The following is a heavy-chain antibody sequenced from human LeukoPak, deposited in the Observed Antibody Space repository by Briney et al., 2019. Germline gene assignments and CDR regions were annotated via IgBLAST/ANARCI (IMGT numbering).Heavy chain of an antibody. CDR2: IYYSGST. CDR1: GGSISSGDHY. V-gene: IGHV4-39*07. CDR3: ARGAAANDAFDI. Sequence: SQTLSLTCTVSGGSISSGDHYWSWVRQPPGTGLEWIGSIYYSGSTYYNPSLKSRVTISVDTSKNQFSLKLSSVTAADTAVYYCARGAAANDAFDIWGQGTMVTVSS. J-gene: IGHJ3*02. D-gene: IGHD2-2*01.